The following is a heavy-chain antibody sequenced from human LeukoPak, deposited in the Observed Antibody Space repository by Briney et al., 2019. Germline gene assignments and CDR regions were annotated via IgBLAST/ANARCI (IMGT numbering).Heavy chain of an antibody. V-gene: IGHV4-61*02. CDR1: GGSISSGSYY. J-gene: IGHJ3*02. D-gene: IGHD3-22*01. CDR2: IYTSGST. Sequence: SETLSLTCTVSGGSISSGSYYWSWIRQPAGKGLEWIGRIYTSGSTNYNPSLKSRVTISVDTSKNQFSLKLSSVTTADTAVYYCARGIITMIVDDALHIWGQGTMVTVSS. CDR3: ARGIITMIVDDALHI.